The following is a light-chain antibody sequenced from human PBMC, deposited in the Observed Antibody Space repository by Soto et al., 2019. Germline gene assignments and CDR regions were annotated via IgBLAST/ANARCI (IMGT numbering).Light chain of an antibody. CDR2: EVT. V-gene: IGLV2-14*01. CDR3: SSHTSGSTRV. J-gene: IGLJ1*01. Sequence: QSVLAQPASVSGSPGQSIALSCTGTSSDVGGYDYVSWYQQQPDKAPKLMIYEVTKRPSGVSNRFSGSKSGNTASLTISGLQAEDEADYYCSSHTSGSTRVFGTGTKSPS. CDR1: SSDVGGYDY.